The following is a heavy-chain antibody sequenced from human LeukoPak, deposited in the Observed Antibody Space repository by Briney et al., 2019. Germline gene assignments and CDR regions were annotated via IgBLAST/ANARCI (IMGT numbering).Heavy chain of an antibody. V-gene: IGHV3-21*01. Sequence: GGSLRLSCAASGFTFSSYSMNRVRQAPGKGLEWVSSISGSSSYIYYADSVKGRFTISRDNAKNSLYLQMNSLRAEDTAVYYCARGAVVVVAATVSYYYYYMDVWGKGTTVTVSS. CDR2: ISGSSSYI. D-gene: IGHD2-15*01. CDR1: GFTFSSYS. J-gene: IGHJ6*03. CDR3: ARGAVVVVAATVSYYYYYMDV.